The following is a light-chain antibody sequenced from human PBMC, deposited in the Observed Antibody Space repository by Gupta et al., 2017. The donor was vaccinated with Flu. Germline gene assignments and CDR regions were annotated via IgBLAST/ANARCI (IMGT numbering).Light chain of an antibody. CDR2: AAS. CDR3: QQSYSSPPCT. Sequence: SLSASLGDRVTITCRASQSISRYVNWYQQKSGTAPKLLIYAASSWQSGVPSRFSGSGAGTDFTLTISSRQQEDFATYYCQQSYSSPPCTFGQGTKLDTK. CDR1: QSISRY. J-gene: IGKJ2*02. V-gene: IGKV1-39*01.